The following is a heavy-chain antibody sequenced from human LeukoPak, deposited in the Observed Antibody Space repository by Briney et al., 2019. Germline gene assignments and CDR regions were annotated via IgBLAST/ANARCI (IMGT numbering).Heavy chain of an antibody. D-gene: IGHD6-19*01. CDR3: AKDQRSIAVAGYFDS. CDR1: GFTFTNAW. CDR2: ISYSGGST. Sequence: PGGSLRLSCIASGFTFTNAWMNWVRQAPGKGLEWVSAISYSGGSTYYADSVKGRFTISRDNSKNTLYLQMNSLRAEDTAVYYCAKDQRSIAVAGYFDSWGQGTLVTVSS. J-gene: IGHJ4*02. V-gene: IGHV3-23*01.